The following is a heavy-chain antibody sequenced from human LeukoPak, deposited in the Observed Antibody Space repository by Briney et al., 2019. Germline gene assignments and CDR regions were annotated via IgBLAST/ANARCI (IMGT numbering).Heavy chain of an antibody. CDR2: ISSSSSYI. V-gene: IGHV3-21*01. CDR1: GFTFSSYS. D-gene: IGHD6-6*01. CDR3: ASKSSSSVTDY. J-gene: IGHJ4*02. Sequence: EGSLRLSCAASGFTFSSYSMNWVRQAPGKGLEWVSSISSSSSYIYYADSVKGRFTISRDNAKNSLYLQMNSLRAEDTAVYYCASKSSSSVTDYWGQGTLVTVSS.